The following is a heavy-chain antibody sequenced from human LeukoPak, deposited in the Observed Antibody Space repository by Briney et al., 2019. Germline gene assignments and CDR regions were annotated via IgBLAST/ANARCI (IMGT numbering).Heavy chain of an antibody. J-gene: IGHJ4*02. CDR2: ISSSGNTT. CDR1: GFTFSDNY. Sequence: GGSLRLSCAASGFTFSDNYMSWIRQAPGKGLEWVSYISSSGNTTYNADSVKGRFSITRDNAKNSLYLQMNSLRAEDTAVYYCARDSILRDSRGNSYWGQGTLVTVSS. CDR3: ARDSILRDSRGNSY. D-gene: IGHD3-3*02. V-gene: IGHV3-11*01.